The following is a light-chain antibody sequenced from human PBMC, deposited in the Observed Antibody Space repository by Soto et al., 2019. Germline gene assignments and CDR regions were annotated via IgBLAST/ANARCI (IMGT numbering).Light chain of an antibody. V-gene: IGLV3-10*01. CDR3: YSTDSSGRGV. Sequence: SYELTQPPSVSVSPGQTARITCSGDALPKKYAYWYQQKSGQAPVLVIYEDSKRPSGIPERFSGSSSGTMATLTISGAQVEDEADHYCYSTDSSGRGVFGGGTKLTVL. J-gene: IGLJ3*02. CDR2: EDS. CDR1: ALPKKY.